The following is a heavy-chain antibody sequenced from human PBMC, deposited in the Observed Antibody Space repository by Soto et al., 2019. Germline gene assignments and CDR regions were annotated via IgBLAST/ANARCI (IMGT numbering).Heavy chain of an antibody. J-gene: IGHJ6*02. CDR2: VSKTSSTI. D-gene: IGHD2-2*01. V-gene: IGHV3-48*01. CDR1: GFLFSSLD. Sequence: GGSLRLSCAASGFLFSSLDMSWVRQAPGKGLEWVSYVSKTSSTIYYADSVRGRFTISRDNAKNALYLDMNSLRAEDSAVYLCVKFNAAIYYYGLDVWGQGTTVTVSS. CDR3: VKFNAAIYYYGLDV.